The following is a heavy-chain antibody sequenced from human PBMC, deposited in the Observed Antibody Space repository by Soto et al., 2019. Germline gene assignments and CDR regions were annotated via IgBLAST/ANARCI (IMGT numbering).Heavy chain of an antibody. CDR3: ARDSPYANSWSFAHYFDY. CDR1: GGSISNSNW. CDR2: IYHSGTT. V-gene: IGHV4-4*02. J-gene: IGHJ4*02. Sequence: QVHLQASGPGLVKPSGTLSLTCVVSGGSISNSNWWSWVRQPPGKGLEWIGEIYHSGTTNYRPSLKSRVAMSVDKSKNQFSLKLSSVSAADTAINFCARDSPYANSWSFAHYFDYWAQGVLVTVSS. D-gene: IGHD6-13*01.